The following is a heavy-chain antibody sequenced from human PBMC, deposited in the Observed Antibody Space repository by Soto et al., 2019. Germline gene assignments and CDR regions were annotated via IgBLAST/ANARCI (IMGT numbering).Heavy chain of an antibody. CDR1: GGSFSGYY. Sequence: NPSETLSLTCTVYGGSFSGYYWSWIRQPPGKGLDWIGEINHSGSTNYNPSLKSRVTISVDTSKNQFSLKLSSVTAADTAVYYCARGYGDYVLDYWGQGTLVTVSS. D-gene: IGHD4-17*01. J-gene: IGHJ4*02. CDR3: ARGYGDYVLDY. CDR2: INHSGST. V-gene: IGHV4-34*01.